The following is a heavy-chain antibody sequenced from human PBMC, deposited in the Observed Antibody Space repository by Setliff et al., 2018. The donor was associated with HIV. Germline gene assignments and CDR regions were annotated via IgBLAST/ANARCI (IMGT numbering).Heavy chain of an antibody. Sequence: GGSLRLSCAASGFRFNIYAMTWVRQAPGKGLEWVANIKQDGSEKYYVDSVKGRFTISRDNGKNSLYLQMNSLRAEDTAVYYCASSGYNYGGYYMDVWGKGTTVTVSS. D-gene: IGHD5-18*01. J-gene: IGHJ6*03. CDR1: GFRFNIYA. CDR2: IKQDGSEK. CDR3: ASSGYNYGGYYMDV. V-gene: IGHV3-7*03.